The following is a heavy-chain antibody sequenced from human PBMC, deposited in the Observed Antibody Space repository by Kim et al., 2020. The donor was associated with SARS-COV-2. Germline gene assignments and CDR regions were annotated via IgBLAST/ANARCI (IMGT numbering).Heavy chain of an antibody. Sequence: SETLSLTCTVSGGSISSSSYYWGWIRQPPGKGLEWIGSIYYSGSTYYNPSLKSRVTISVDTSKNQFSLKLSSVTAADTAVYYCARLYAWNPGVIDYWGQGTLVTVSS. CDR2: IYYSGST. CDR1: GGSISSSSYY. V-gene: IGHV4-39*01. D-gene: IGHD3-16*01. J-gene: IGHJ4*02. CDR3: ARLYAWNPGVIDY.